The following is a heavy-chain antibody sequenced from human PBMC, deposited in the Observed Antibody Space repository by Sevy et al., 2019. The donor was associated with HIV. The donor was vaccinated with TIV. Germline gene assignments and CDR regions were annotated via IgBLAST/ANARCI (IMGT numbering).Heavy chain of an antibody. CDR1: GFTFFSHV. J-gene: IGHJ3*01. CDR2: LSGSGGTT. D-gene: IGHD6-13*01. Sequence: GGSLRLSCAASGFTFFSHVMSWVRQAPGKGLEWVSGLSGSGGTTYYADSVKGRFSISRDKSKNKLYLQMSSLRIEDTAVYYCATGTTDSSSSWVFDVWGQGTMVTVSS. CDR3: ATGTTDSSSSWVFDV. V-gene: IGHV3-23*01.